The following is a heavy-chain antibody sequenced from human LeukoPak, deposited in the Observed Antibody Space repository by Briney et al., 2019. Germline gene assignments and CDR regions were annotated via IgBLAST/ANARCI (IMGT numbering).Heavy chain of an antibody. V-gene: IGHV4-59*01. J-gene: IGHJ4*02. D-gene: IGHD1/OR15-1a*01. Sequence: SETLSLTCTVSGVSINTYFWSWIRQPPGKGLEWIGYVYYNRITNYNPSLKSRVSISLDTSKNQFSLRLNSVTAAETAVYYCASQLGGTTFHWGQGTRVTVSS. CDR2: VYYNRIT. CDR3: ASQLGGTTFH. CDR1: GVSINTYF.